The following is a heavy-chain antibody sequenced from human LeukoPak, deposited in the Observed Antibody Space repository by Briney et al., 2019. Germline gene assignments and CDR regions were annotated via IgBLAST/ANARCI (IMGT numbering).Heavy chain of an antibody. CDR2: ISYDGSNK. J-gene: IGHJ4*02. V-gene: IGHV3-30-3*01. Sequence: GGSLRLSCAASGFTFSSYAMHWVRQAPGKGLVWVAVISYDGSNKYYADSVKGRFTISRDNSKNTLYLQMNSLRAEDTAVYYCARDPQPTIAAAGTGFDYWGQGTLVTVSS. CDR3: ARDPQPTIAAAGTGFDY. D-gene: IGHD6-13*01. CDR1: GFTFSSYA.